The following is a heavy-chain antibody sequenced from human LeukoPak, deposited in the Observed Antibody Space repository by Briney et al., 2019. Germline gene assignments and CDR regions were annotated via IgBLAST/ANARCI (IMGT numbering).Heavy chain of an antibody. V-gene: IGHV1-46*01. J-gene: IGHJ6*03. Sequence: GASVKVSCKVSGYTLTELSMHWVRQAPGKGLEWMGIINPSGGSTSYAQKFQGRVTMTRDMSTSTVYMELSSLRSEDTAVYYCARGYCSGGSCYSYYYYNYMDVWGKGTTVTVSS. CDR1: GYTLTELS. D-gene: IGHD2-15*01. CDR3: ARGYCSGGSCYSYYYYNYMDV. CDR2: INPSGGST.